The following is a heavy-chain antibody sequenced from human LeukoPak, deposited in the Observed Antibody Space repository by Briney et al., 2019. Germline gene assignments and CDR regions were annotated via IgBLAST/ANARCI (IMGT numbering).Heavy chain of an antibody. J-gene: IGHJ3*02. CDR1: GGTFSSYA. D-gene: IGHD2-2*01. CDR2: IIPIFGTA. Sequence: ASVKVSCKASGGTFSSYAISWVRQAPGQGLEWMGGIIPIFGTANYAQKFQGRVTITTDESTSTAYMELSSLRSEDTAVYYCARDIPNQLLTGAFDIWGQGTMVTVSS. V-gene: IGHV1-69*05. CDR3: ARDIPNQLLTGAFDI.